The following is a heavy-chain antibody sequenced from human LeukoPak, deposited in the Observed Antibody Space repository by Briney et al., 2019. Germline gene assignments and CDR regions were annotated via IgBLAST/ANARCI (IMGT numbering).Heavy chain of an antibody. Sequence: ASVKVSCKASGYTFTSYGISWVRQAPGQGLEWMGWISAYNGNTNYAQKLQGRVTMTTDTSTSTAYMELRSLRSDDTAVYYCARDHSSSWQIGDAFDIWGQGTMVTVSP. CDR3: ARDHSSSWQIGDAFDI. CDR2: ISAYNGNT. V-gene: IGHV1-18*01. CDR1: GYTFTSYG. J-gene: IGHJ3*02. D-gene: IGHD6-13*01.